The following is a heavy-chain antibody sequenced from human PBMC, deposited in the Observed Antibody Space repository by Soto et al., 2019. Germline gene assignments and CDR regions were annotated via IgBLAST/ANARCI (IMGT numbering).Heavy chain of an antibody. CDR3: ARRGYGDYFYYGMDV. Sequence: GESLKISCQGSGYSFTSYWIGWVRQMPGKGLEWMGIIYPGDSDTRYSPSFQGQVTISADKSISTAYLQWSSLKASDTAMYYCARRGYGDYFYYGMDVWGQGTTVTVSS. V-gene: IGHV5-51*01. CDR1: GYSFTSYW. D-gene: IGHD4-17*01. J-gene: IGHJ6*02. CDR2: IYPGDSDT.